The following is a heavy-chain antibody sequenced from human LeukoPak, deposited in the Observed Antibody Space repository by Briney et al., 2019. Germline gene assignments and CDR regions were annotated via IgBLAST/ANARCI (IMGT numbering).Heavy chain of an antibody. CDR2: ISGSGGST. V-gene: IGHV3-23*01. CDR3: ASHYDILTGYIDY. J-gene: IGHJ4*02. CDR1: GFTFSSYA. D-gene: IGHD3-9*01. Sequence: GGSLRLSCAASGFTFSSYAMSWVRQAPGKGLEWVSAISGSGGSTYYADSVKGRFTISRGNSKNTLYLQMNSLRAEDTAVYYCASHYDILTGYIDYWGQGTLVTVSS.